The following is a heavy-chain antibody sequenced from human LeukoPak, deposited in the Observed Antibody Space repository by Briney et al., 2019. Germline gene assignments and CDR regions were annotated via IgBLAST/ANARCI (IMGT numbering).Heavy chain of an antibody. V-gene: IGHV5-51*01. J-gene: IGHJ5*02. CDR2: IHPADSTT. D-gene: IGHD3-22*01. Sequence: GESLKISCKASGHSFTTYWIGWVRQMPGRGLEWMGIIHPADSTTLYSPSFQGQVTISADNSISTAYLQWSSLKASDTAMYYCARRLYHISEFDPWGQGTLVTVSS. CDR1: GHSFTTYW. CDR3: ARRLYHISEFDP.